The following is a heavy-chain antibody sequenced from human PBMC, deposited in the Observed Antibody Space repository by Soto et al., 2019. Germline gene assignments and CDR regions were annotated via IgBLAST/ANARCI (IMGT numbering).Heavy chain of an antibody. CDR3: ARDLQYSRLFYGMDG. CDR1: GGSISSGGYY. V-gene: IGHV4-31*03. Sequence: QVQLQESGPGLVKPSQTLSLTCTVSGGSISSGGYYGSWIRQHPGKGLEWIGYIYYSGSTYYNPSLKSRVPISVDTSKNQSSLKLSSVTAADTAVYYCARDLQYSRLFYGMDGWGQGTTVTVSS. J-gene: IGHJ6*02. CDR2: IYYSGST. D-gene: IGHD6-13*01.